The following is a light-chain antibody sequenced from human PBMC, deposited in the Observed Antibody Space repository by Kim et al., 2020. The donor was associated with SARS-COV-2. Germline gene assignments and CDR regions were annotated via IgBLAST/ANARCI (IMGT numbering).Light chain of an antibody. CDR3: NSRDSSGNHWV. Sequence: LGQPVRITCKGDSLRRYYASWYQQKPGQAPVLVIYGKNNRPSGIPDRFSGSSSGNTASLTITGAQAEDEADYYCNSRDSSGNHWVFGGGTQLTVL. J-gene: IGLJ3*02. V-gene: IGLV3-19*01. CDR2: GKN. CDR1: SLRRYY.